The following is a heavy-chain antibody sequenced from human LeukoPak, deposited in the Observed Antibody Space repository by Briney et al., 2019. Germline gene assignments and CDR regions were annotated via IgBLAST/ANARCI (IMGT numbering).Heavy chain of an antibody. J-gene: IGHJ4*02. CDR2: MSGDGSST. CDR3: ARALSNTVRGVGDY. CDR1: GFTFSNYW. D-gene: IGHD3-10*01. Sequence: QAGGSLRLSCAASGFTFSNYWMNWVRQVPGKGLMWVSRMSGDGSSTNYADSVKGRFTISRDNAKNTLYLQMNSLRVEDTAVYYCARALSNTVRGVGDYWGQGTLVTVSS. V-gene: IGHV3-74*01.